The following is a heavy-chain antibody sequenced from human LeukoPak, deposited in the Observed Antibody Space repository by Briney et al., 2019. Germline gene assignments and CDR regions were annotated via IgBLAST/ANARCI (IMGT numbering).Heavy chain of an antibody. CDR2: INPNSGGT. D-gene: IGHD3-10*01. CDR3: ARVSALFGYYYYMDV. V-gene: IGHV1-2*02. Sequence: ASVKVSCKASGYTFTVYYMHWVRQAPGQGLEWMGWINPNSGGTNYPQKFQGRVTMTKDTPISTAYMELSRLRSDDTAVYYCARVSALFGYYYYMDVWGKGTTVTVSS. J-gene: IGHJ6*03. CDR1: GYTFTVYY.